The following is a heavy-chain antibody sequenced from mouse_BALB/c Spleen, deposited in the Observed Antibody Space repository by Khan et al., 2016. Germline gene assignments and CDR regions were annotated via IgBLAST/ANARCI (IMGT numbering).Heavy chain of an antibody. J-gene: IGHJ1*01. Sequence: QVQLQQSGPGLVAPSQSLSITCTVSGFSLTSYGVHWVHQPPGKGLEWLGVIWAGGNINYNSALMSRLSISKDNFKSQVFLKMKSLKNDDTAEYYCARDGGSSPYFDVWGAGTTVTVSS. CDR3: ARDGGSSPYFDV. D-gene: IGHD1-1*01. CDR2: IWAGGNI. CDR1: GFSLTSYG. V-gene: IGHV2-9*02.